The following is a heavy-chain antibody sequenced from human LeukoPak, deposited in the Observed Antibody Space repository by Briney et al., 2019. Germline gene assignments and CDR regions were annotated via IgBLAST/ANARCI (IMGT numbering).Heavy chain of an antibody. J-gene: IGHJ4*02. CDR3: ARSRWFGEFYPLPFDY. Sequence: GGSLRLSCAASGFMFGMHAMSWVRQAPGKGLEWVSGIGHGGDGRFYADSVKGRFTISRDNSKNTLYLQMNSLRAEDTAVYYCARSRWFGEFYPLPFDYWGQGTLVTVSS. V-gene: IGHV3-23*01. CDR1: GFMFGMHA. D-gene: IGHD3-10*01. CDR2: IGHGGDGR.